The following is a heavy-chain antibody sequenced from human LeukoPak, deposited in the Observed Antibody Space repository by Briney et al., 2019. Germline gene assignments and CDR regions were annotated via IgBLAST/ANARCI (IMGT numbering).Heavy chain of an antibody. CDR3: ARGRYSSSWRPKFNYFDY. J-gene: IGHJ4*02. CDR1: GYTFTSYA. V-gene: IGHV1-3*01. D-gene: IGHD6-13*01. Sequence: ASVKVSCKASGYTFTSYAMHWVRQAPGQRLEWMGWINAGNGNTKYSQKFQGRVTITADESTSTAYMELSSLRSEDTAVYYCARGRYSSSWRPKFNYFDYWGQGTLVTVSS. CDR2: INAGNGNT.